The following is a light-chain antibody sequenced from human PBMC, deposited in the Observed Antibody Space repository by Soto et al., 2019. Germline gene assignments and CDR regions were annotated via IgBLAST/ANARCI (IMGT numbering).Light chain of an antibody. Sequence: QSALTQPRSVSGSPGQSVTISCTGTSSDIVSWYQQHPGKAPKLIIYYVSQRPSGVPDRFSGSKSGNTASLTISGLQAEDEADYYCCSSVGSFTWVFGGGTKVTVL. CDR1: SSDI. V-gene: IGLV2-11*01. J-gene: IGLJ3*02. CDR2: YVS. CDR3: CSSVGSFTWV.